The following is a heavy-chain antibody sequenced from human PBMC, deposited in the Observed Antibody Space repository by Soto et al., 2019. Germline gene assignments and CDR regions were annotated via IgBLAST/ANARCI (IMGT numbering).Heavy chain of an antibody. CDR2: IYYSGST. Sequence: SETLSLTCTVSGGSISSYYWSWIRQPPGKGLEWIGYIYYSGSTNYNPSLKSRVTISVDTSKNQFSLKLSSVTAADTAVYYCARAPEWLLYFDYWGQGTLVTVSS. CDR1: GGSISSYY. J-gene: IGHJ4*02. D-gene: IGHD3-3*01. CDR3: ARAPEWLLYFDY. V-gene: IGHV4-59*01.